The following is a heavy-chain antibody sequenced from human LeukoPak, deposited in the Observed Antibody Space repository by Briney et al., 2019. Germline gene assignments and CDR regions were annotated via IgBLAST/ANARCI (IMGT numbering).Heavy chain of an antibody. Sequence: ASVKVSCKASGYTFTGYYMHWVRQAPGQGLEWRGWINPNSGGTNYAQKFQGRVTMTRDTSISTAYMELSRLRSDDTAVYYCARDPLDDSSGYYPPYYYYGMDVWGQGTTVTVSS. J-gene: IGHJ6*02. V-gene: IGHV1-2*02. CDR1: GYTFTGYY. CDR2: INPNSGGT. D-gene: IGHD3-22*01. CDR3: ARDPLDDSSGYYPPYYYYGMDV.